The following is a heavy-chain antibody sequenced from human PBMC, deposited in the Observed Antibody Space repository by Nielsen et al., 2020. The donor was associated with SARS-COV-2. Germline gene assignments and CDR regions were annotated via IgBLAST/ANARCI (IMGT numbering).Heavy chain of an antibody. CDR1: SGSISSGGYY. J-gene: IGHJ3*02. CDR3: ARVHNHAFDI. CDR2: IYYSGST. Sequence: SETLSLTCTVSSGSISSGGYYWSWIRQHPGKGLEWIGYIYYSGSTYYNPSLKSRVTISVDTSKNQFSLKLSSVTAADTALYYCARVHNHAFDIWGQGTMVTVSS. V-gene: IGHV4-30-4*08. D-gene: IGHD1-1*01.